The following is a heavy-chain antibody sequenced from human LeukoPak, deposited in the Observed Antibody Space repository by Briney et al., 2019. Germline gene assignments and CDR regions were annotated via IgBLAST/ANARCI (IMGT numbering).Heavy chain of an antibody. D-gene: IGHD3-10*01. CDR1: GFTFSSYG. Sequence: PGGSLRLSCAACGFTFSSYGMHWVRQAPGKGLEWVAVMWYDGSNKYYADSVKGRFTISRDNSKNKLYLQMNSLRAEDTAVYYCARDYYGSGSYYNSYGMDVWGQGTTVTVSS. CDR3: ARDYYGSGSYYNSYGMDV. CDR2: MWYDGSNK. J-gene: IGHJ6*02. V-gene: IGHV3-33*01.